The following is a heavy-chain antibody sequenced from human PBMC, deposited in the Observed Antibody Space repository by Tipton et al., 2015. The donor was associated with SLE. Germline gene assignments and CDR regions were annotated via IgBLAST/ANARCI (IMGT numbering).Heavy chain of an antibody. J-gene: IGHJ4*02. D-gene: IGHD1-26*01. CDR2: ISSSGSII. CDR3: AKVAQVERRLSYFDY. CDR1: GFTFSSYE. V-gene: IGHV3-48*03. Sequence: SLRLSCAASGFTFSSYEMNWVRQAPGKGLEWVSYISSSGSIIYYADSVKGRFTISRDNAKNSLYLQMNSLRAEDTAVYYCAKVAQVERRLSYFDYWGQGTLVTVSS.